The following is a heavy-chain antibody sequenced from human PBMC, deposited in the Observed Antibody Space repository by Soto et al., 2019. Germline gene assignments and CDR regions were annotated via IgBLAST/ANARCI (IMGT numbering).Heavy chain of an antibody. CDR2: INHSGTT. Sequence: SETLSLTCTIYGGSFSGYYWTWIRQPPGKGLEWSGEINHSGTTNYSPSLARRVSISVDTSKDKFSLNLSSVTAADTAVYYCASGKTRTARPSLRYYYYGLDVWGQGTTVTVS. CDR1: GGSFSGYY. V-gene: IGHV4-34*01. J-gene: IGHJ6*02. CDR3: ASGKTRTARPSLRYYYYGLDV. D-gene: IGHD6-6*01.